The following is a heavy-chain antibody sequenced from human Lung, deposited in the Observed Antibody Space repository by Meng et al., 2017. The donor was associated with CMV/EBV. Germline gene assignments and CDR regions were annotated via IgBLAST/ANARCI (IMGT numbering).Heavy chain of an antibody. CDR1: GFTFSSYA. J-gene: IGHJ4*02. CDR2: ISGSGGST. Sequence: GEXXKISCAASGFTFSSYAMSWVRQAPGKGLEWVSAISGSGGSTYYADSVKGRFTISRDNSKNTLYLQMNSLRAEDTAVYYCAKDPVVLWQGGPYYFDYWGQGXLVTVSS. V-gene: IGHV3-23*01. CDR3: AKDPVVLWQGGPYYFDY. D-gene: IGHD2-15*01.